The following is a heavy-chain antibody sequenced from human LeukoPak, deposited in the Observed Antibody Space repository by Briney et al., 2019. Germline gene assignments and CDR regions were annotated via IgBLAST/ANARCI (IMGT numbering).Heavy chain of an antibody. Sequence: NPSETLSLTCSVSGASISSGSNYWGWIRQPPGKTLEWIGSIYSSGSTYYNPSLKSRVIIIIDTPKNHFSLTLSSVTAADTAVYYCARQAVLIVVVTADDAFDIWGQGTMVTVSS. CDR3: ARQAVLIVVVTADDAFDI. CDR2: IYSSGST. CDR1: GASISSGSNY. D-gene: IGHD2-21*02. J-gene: IGHJ3*02. V-gene: IGHV4-39*01.